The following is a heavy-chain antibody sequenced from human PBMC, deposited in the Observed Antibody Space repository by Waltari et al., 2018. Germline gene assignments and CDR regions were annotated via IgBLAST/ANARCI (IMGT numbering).Heavy chain of an antibody. J-gene: IGHJ4*02. CDR2: IKQDGSEK. CDR3: ARGYYHDY. Sequence: EVRLVESGGGLVQPGGSLRLSCAASGFTSSRHGMSWVRQAPGKGLEWVANIKQDGSEKYYVDSVKGRFTISRDNAKNSLYLQMNSLRAEDTAVYYCARGYYHDYWGQGTLVTVSS. V-gene: IGHV3-7*01. CDR1: GFTSSRHG.